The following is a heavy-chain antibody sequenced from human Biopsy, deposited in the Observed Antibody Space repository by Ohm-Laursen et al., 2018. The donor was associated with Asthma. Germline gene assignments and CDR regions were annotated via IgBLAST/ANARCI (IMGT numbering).Heavy chain of an antibody. Sequence: ASVKVSCKASGYTFRSYGVSWVRQAPGQGLEWMGWINPFTGDTHFGQKFQGRVTMTTDTSTDTAYIELRSLRSDDTAVYYCARHPYNFGGFDYWGQGSLVLVSS. V-gene: IGHV1-18*04. D-gene: IGHD5-24*01. CDR2: INPFTGDT. J-gene: IGHJ4*02. CDR1: GYTFRSYG. CDR3: ARHPYNFGGFDY.